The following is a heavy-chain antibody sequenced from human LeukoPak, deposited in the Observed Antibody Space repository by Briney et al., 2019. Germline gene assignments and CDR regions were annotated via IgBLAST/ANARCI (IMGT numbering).Heavy chain of an antibody. CDR3: ARVSWPNYYDSSGAFDY. D-gene: IGHD3-22*01. CDR1: GLTFSSYS. Sequence: QSGGSLRLSCAASGLTFSSYSMNWVRQAPGKGLEWVSYISSSSSTIYYADSVKGRFTISRDNAKNSLYLQMNSLRAEDTAVYYCARVSWPNYYDSSGAFDYWGQGTLVTVSS. J-gene: IGHJ4*02. V-gene: IGHV3-48*01. CDR2: ISSSSSTI.